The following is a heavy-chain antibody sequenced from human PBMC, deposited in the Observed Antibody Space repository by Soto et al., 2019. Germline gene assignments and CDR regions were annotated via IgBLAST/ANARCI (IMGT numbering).Heavy chain of an antibody. CDR2: INAGNGNT. J-gene: IGHJ4*02. V-gene: IGHV1-3*01. D-gene: IGHD2-21*02. CDR3: ARSIVVVTALDY. Sequence: ASVKVSCKASGYTFISYYMHWVRQAPGQRLEWMGWINAGNGNTKYSQKFQGRVTITRDTSASTAYMELSSLRSEDTAVYYCARSIVVVTALDYWGQGTLVTVSS. CDR1: GYTFISYY.